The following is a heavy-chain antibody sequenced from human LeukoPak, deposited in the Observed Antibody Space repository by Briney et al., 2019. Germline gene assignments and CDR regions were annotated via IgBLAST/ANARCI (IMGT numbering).Heavy chain of an antibody. CDR1: GGSFSGYY. CDR2: INHSGST. Sequence: SETLSLTCAVYGGSFSGYYWSWIRQPPGKGLEWIGEINHSGSTNYNPSLKSRVTISVDTSKNQFSLQLNSVTPEDTAVYYCARCPYYGGCLSLDYWGQGTLVTVSS. J-gene: IGHJ4*02. CDR3: ARCPYYGGCLSLDY. D-gene: IGHD4-23*01. V-gene: IGHV4-34*01.